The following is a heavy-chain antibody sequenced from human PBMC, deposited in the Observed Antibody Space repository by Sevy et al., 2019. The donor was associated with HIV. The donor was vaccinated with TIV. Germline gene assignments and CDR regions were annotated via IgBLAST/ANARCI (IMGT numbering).Heavy chain of an antibody. CDR2: VSSDESNK. Sequence: GGSLRLSCAASGFTFINYGMYWVRQAPGKGLEWVAFVSSDESNKYYVESVKGPFTISRDNSKNTRYLQMNSLRPEDRDVYYCARDAQRLPLGELSRIPSARGGMDVWGQGTAVTVSS. CDR3: ARDAQRLPLGELSRIPSARGGMDV. D-gene: IGHD3-16*02. J-gene: IGHJ6*02. CDR1: GFTFINYG. V-gene: IGHV3-33*07.